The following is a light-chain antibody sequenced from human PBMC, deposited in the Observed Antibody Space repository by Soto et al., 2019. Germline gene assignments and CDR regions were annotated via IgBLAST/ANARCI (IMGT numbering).Light chain of an antibody. J-gene: IGLJ7*01. Sequence: QSVLTQPPSASGTPGPSVNLPCSGSSCNIGSETVNWYQQVPGTDPKLLIYANNQRPSGVPDRFSVSKSVTSASRAIGGLQSEDEGEYDCAAWDDSGKGCVFGGGTQLTVL. CDR1: SCNIGSET. CDR3: AAWDDSGKGCV. V-gene: IGLV1-44*01. CDR2: ANN.